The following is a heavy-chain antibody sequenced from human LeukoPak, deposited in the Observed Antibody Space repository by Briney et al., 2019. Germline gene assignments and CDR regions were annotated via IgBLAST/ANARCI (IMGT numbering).Heavy chain of an antibody. D-gene: IGHD3-22*01. Sequence: GGSLRLSCAASGFTFSSYWMSWVRQAPGKGLEWVANIKQDGSEKYYVDSVKGRFTISRDNAKNSLYLQINSLRAEDTAVYYCARDMGLSHYDSSDYYSHAFDIWGQGTMVTVSS. V-gene: IGHV3-7*01. CDR1: GFTFSSYW. CDR3: ARDMGLSHYDSSDYYSHAFDI. CDR2: IKQDGSEK. J-gene: IGHJ3*02.